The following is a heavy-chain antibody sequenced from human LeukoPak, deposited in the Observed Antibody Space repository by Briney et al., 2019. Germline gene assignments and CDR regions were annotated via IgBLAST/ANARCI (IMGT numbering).Heavy chain of an antibody. CDR1: AFAFSSNW. D-gene: IGHD3-22*01. CDR3: ASSFYYDSRDY. Sequence: GSLRLSCVASAFAFSSNWMSWVRQPPGKGLEWIGEITPSGSTNYSPSLKSRVSISIDTSKKKLSLRLTSVTAADSAVYYCASSFYYDSRDYWGQGTLVTVSS. V-gene: IGHV4-34*01. CDR2: ITPSGST. J-gene: IGHJ4*02.